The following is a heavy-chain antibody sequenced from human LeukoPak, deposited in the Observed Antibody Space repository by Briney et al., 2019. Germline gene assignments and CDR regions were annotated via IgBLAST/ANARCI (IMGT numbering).Heavy chain of an antibody. CDR1: GGSFSGYY. CDR2: INHSGST. D-gene: IGHD3-10*01. Sequence: SETLSLTCAVYGGSFSGYYWSWIRQPPGKGLEWIGEINHSGSTNYNPSLKSRVTISVDTSKNQFPLKLSSVTAADTAVYYCARPYGSGNYWGQGTLVTVSS. J-gene: IGHJ4*02. CDR3: ARPYGSGNY. V-gene: IGHV4-34*01.